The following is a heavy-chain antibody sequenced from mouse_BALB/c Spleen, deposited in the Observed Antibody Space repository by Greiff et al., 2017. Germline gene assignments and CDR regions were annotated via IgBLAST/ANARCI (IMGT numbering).Heavy chain of an antibody. J-gene: IGHJ3*01. CDR1: GYSITSDYA. V-gene: IGHV3-2*02. CDR2: ISYSGST. CDR3: ARFSVEAFAY. Sequence: EVQGVESGPGLVKPSQSLSLTCTVTGYSITSDYAWNWIRQFPGNKLEWMGYISYSGSTSYNPSLKSRISITRDTSKNQFFLQLNSVTTEDTATYYCARFSVEAFAYWGQGTLVTVSA. D-gene: IGHD1-1*01.